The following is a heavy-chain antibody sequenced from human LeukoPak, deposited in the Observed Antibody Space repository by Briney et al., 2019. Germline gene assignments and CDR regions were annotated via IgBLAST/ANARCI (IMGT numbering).Heavy chain of an antibody. CDR2: IYYSGST. Sequence: SETLSLTCTVSGGSISSYYWSWIRQPPGKGLEWIGYIYYSGSTNYNPSPKSRVTISVATSKNQFSLKLSSVTAADTAVYYCARDKGQLWSRIDYWGQGTLVTVSS. D-gene: IGHD5-18*01. V-gene: IGHV4-59*01. J-gene: IGHJ4*02. CDR3: ARDKGQLWSRIDY. CDR1: GGSISSYY.